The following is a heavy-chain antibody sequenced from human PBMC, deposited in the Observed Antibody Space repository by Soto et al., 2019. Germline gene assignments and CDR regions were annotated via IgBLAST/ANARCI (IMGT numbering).Heavy chain of an antibody. CDR1: GFTFSSYA. CDR2: ISGSGGST. D-gene: IGHD4-17*01. J-gene: IGHJ5*01. V-gene: IGHV3-23*01. Sequence: GGSLSLSCAASGFTFSSYAMSWVRQAPGKGLEWVSAISGSGGSTYYAASVKGRFTISRDNSKNTLYLQMNSLRAEDTAVYYCAKEETAWGQSGTTSSDSWAHRTMVTVSS. CDR3: AKEETAWGQSGTTSSDS.